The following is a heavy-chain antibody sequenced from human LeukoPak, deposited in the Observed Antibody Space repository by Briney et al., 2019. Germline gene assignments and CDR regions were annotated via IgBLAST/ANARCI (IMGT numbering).Heavy chain of an antibody. D-gene: IGHD4-17*01. Sequence: ASVKVSCKASGGTFSSYAISWVRQAPGQGLEWMGGIIPIFGTANYAQKFQGRVTITADKSTSTAYMELSSLRSEDTAVYYCTRDLDYGDYTYGYWGQGTLVTASS. CDR1: GGTFSSYA. CDR3: TRDLDYGDYTYGY. CDR2: IIPIFGTA. J-gene: IGHJ4*02. V-gene: IGHV1-69*06.